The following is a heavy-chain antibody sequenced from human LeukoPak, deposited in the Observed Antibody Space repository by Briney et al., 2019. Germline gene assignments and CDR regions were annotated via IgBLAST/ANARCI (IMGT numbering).Heavy chain of an antibody. Sequence: GGSLRLSCAASGFTVSSNYVSWVRQAPGKGLEWVSVIYSGGSTYYADSVKGRFTISRDNSKNTLCLQMNSLRAEDTAVYYCARDVAAAGKGDDAFDIWGQGTMVTVSS. V-gene: IGHV3-66*01. CDR3: ARDVAAAGKGDDAFDI. D-gene: IGHD6-13*01. CDR2: IYSGGST. J-gene: IGHJ3*02. CDR1: GFTVSSNY.